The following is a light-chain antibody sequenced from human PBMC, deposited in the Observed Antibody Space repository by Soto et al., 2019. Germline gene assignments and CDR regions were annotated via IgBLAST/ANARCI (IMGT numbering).Light chain of an antibody. V-gene: IGLV3-21*02. Sequence: SFELTQPPSVSVAPGQTARITRGGNHIGSKSVHWYQQKPGQAPVLVVYDDSDRPSGIPERFSGSNSGNTATLTISRVEAGDEVDYYCQVWDSSSDHYVFGTGTEVTVL. CDR2: DDS. CDR3: QVWDSSSDHYV. J-gene: IGLJ1*01. CDR1: HIGSKS.